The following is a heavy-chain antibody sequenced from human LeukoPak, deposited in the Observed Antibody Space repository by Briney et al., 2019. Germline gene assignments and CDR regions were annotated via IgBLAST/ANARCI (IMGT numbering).Heavy chain of an antibody. D-gene: IGHD3-22*01. CDR1: GFTLSSYS. J-gene: IGHJ4*02. Sequence: GGSLRLSCAASGFTLSSYSMNWVRQAPGKGLEWVSSISSSSSYIYYADSVKGRFTISRDNAKNSLYLQMNSLRAEDTAVYYCARSYYYDSSGYYYVDYWGQGTLVTVSS. V-gene: IGHV3-21*01. CDR3: ARSYYYDSSGYYYVDY. CDR2: ISSSSSYI.